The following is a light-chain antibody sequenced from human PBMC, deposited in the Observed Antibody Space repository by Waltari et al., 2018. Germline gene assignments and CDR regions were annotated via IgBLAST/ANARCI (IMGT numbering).Light chain of an antibody. CDR1: QGLTSY. CDR2: YIS. CDR3: QQLNEYPIT. Sequence: DIQLTQSPSFLSASVGDRVTITCRASQGLTSYFAWYQQKPGQAPKLLLYYISTLQSGVPSRFSGSGSGTEFTLTISSLQPEDSATYYCQQLNEYPITFGQGTRVETK. V-gene: IGKV1-9*01. J-gene: IGKJ5*01.